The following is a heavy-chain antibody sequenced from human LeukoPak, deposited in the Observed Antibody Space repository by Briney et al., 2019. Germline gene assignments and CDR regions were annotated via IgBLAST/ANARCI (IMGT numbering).Heavy chain of an antibody. V-gene: IGHV1-18*01. D-gene: IGHD3-9*01. J-gene: IGHJ4*02. CDR3: ARGERDILTGTYYFDY. CDR1: GYTFTSYG. CDR2: ISAYNGNT. Sequence: GASVKVSCKASGYTFTSYGISWVRQAPGQGLEWMGWISAYNGNTNYAQKLQGRVTMTTDTSTSTAYMELRSLRSDDTAVYYCARGERDILTGTYYFDYWGQGTLVTVSS.